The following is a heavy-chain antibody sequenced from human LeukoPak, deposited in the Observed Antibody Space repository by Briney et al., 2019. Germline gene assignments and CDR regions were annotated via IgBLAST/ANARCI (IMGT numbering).Heavy chain of an antibody. CDR2: IGGSGGST. J-gene: IGHJ5*01. CDR1: GFTFSSYA. Sequence: PWGSLRLSCATSGFTFSSYAMSWVRQAPGKGLEWVSSIGGSGGSTYYADSVKGRFTISRDNSKNTLYLEMNSLRAEDTAVYYCAKAPRWTFFDFWGQGNMVTVSS. CDR3: AKAPRWTFFDF. V-gene: IGHV3-23*01. D-gene: IGHD3-16*01.